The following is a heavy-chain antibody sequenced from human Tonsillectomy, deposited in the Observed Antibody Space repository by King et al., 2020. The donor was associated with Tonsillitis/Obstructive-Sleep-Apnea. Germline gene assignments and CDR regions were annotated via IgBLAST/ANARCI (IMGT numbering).Heavy chain of an antibody. CDR3: ARVEGDIAAAGTGWFDP. CDR2: ISSSGRTI. D-gene: IGHD6-13*01. CDR1: GFTFSSYE. Sequence: VQLVESGGGLVQPGGSLRLSCAASGFTFSSYEMNWVRQAPGKGLEWVSYISSSGRTIYYADSVKGRFTISRDNAKNSLYLQMNSLRAEDTAVYYCARVEGDIAAAGTGWFDPWGQGTLVTVSS. J-gene: IGHJ5*02. V-gene: IGHV3-48*03.